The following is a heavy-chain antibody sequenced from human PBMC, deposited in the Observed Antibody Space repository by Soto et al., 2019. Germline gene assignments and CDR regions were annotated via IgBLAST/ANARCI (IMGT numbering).Heavy chain of an antibody. CDR3: ARGLGYDSSGYYYAEYFQH. CDR1: GFTFSSYS. V-gene: IGHV3-21*01. Sequence: EVQLVESGGGLVKPGGSLRLSCAASGFTFSSYSMNWVRQAPGKGLEWVSSISSSSSYIYYADSVKGRFTISRDNAKNSLYLQMNSLRAEDTAVYYCARGLGYDSSGYYYAEYFQHWGQGTLVTVSS. D-gene: IGHD3-22*01. J-gene: IGHJ1*01. CDR2: ISSSSSYI.